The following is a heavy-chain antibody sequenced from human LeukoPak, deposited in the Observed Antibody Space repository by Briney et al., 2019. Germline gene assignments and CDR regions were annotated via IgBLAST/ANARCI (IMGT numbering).Heavy chain of an antibody. J-gene: IGHJ6*03. Sequence: SETLSLTCTVSGGSISSYYWSWIRQPPGKGLEWIGSIYYSGSTYYNPSLKSRVTISVDTSKTQFSLKLSSVTAADTAVYYCARTYYYDSSGYYLYYYYYMDVWGKGTTVTVSS. CDR1: GGSISSYY. CDR2: IYYSGST. V-gene: IGHV4-39*07. CDR3: ARTYYYDSSGYYLYYYYYMDV. D-gene: IGHD3-22*01.